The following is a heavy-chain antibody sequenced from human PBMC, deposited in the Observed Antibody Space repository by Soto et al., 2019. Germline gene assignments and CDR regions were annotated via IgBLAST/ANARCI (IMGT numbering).Heavy chain of an antibody. CDR3: ARVPSSSGRAHFDY. Sequence: ESGGGVVQPGRSLRLSCAASGFTFSIYAMHWVRHAPGKGLEWVAVISYDGSNKYYADSVKGRFTISRDNSTNTLYLQMNRVRAEDTAVYYSARVPSSSGRAHFDYWGQGTLVTVSS. D-gene: IGHD2-15*01. CDR1: GFTFSIYA. V-gene: IGHV3-30-3*01. CDR2: ISYDGSNK. J-gene: IGHJ4*02.